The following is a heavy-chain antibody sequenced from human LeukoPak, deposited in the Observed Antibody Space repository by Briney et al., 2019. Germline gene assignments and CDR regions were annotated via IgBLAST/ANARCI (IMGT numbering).Heavy chain of an antibody. Sequence: PSETLSLTCAVYGGSFSGYYWSWIRQPPGKGLEWIGEINHSGSTNYNPSLKSRVTISVDTSKNQFSLKLSSVTAADTAVYYCARVGLSSGFYYWGQGALVTVSS. D-gene: IGHD3-22*01. J-gene: IGHJ4*02. CDR2: INHSGST. V-gene: IGHV4-34*01. CDR1: GGSFSGYY. CDR3: ARVGLSSGFYY.